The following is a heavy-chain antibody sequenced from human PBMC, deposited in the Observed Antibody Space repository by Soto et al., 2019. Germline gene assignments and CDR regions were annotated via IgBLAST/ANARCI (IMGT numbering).Heavy chain of an antibody. Sequence: QMQLVQSGPEVKKPGTSVKVSCKASGFTFTSAAVQWVRQARGQRLEWIGWIVVGSGNTNYAQKFQERVTITRDMSTSTPYMELSSLRSEDSAVYYCAVPGGNLNWGQGTPVIVSS. D-gene: IGHD1-26*01. CDR2: IVVGSGNT. CDR1: GFTFTSAA. CDR3: AVPGGNLN. J-gene: IGHJ4*02. V-gene: IGHV1-58*01.